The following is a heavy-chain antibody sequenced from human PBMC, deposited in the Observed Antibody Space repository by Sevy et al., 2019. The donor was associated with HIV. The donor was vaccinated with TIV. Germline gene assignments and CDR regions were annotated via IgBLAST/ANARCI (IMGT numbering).Heavy chain of an antibody. V-gene: IGHV3-9*01. CDR3: AKDSRGGFYDGMDV. Sequence: GGSLRLSCAASGFTFGDHAMHWVRQVPGRGLEWVSGITFDSGRINYADSVKGRFTISRDNAKNSLYLQMNSLGTEDTALYYCAKDSRGGFYDGMDVWGQGTTVTVSS. D-gene: IGHD3-10*01. CDR1: GFTFGDHA. CDR2: ITFDSGRI. J-gene: IGHJ6*02.